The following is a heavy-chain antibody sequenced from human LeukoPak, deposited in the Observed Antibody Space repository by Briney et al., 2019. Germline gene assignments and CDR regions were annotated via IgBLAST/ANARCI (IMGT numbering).Heavy chain of an antibody. V-gene: IGHV4-34*01. Sequence: PSETLSLTCAVYGGSFSGYHWSWIRQPPGKGLEWIGEINHSGSTNYNPSLKSRVTISVDTSKNQFSLKLSSVTAADTAVYYCARGRHNSGGDYWGQGTLVTVSS. J-gene: IGHJ4*02. D-gene: IGHD1-26*01. CDR3: ARGRHNSGGDY. CDR2: INHSGST. CDR1: GGSFSGYH.